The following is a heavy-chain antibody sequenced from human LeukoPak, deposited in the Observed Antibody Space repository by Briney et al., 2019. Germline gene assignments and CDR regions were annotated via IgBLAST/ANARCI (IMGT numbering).Heavy chain of an antibody. Sequence: SETLSLTCTVSGGSISSYYWSWIRQPAGKGLEWIGRIYTSGSTNYNPSLKSRVTISVDTSKNQFSLKLSSVTAADTAVYYCARHRWGMVRGVISYYFDYWGQGTLVTVSS. CDR3: ARHRWGMVRGVISYYFDY. CDR1: GGSISSYY. D-gene: IGHD3-10*01. J-gene: IGHJ4*02. V-gene: IGHV4-4*07. CDR2: IYTSGST.